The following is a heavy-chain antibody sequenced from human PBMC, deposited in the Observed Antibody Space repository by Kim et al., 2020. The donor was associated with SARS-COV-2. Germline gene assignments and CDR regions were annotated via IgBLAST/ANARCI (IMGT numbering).Heavy chain of an antibody. CDR2: IKQDGSEK. CDR1: GFTSSSYW. V-gene: IGHV3-7*03. J-gene: IGHJ6*02. CDR3: ARDTGGICGIDD. D-gene: IGHD2-8*02. Sequence: GGSLRLSCVASGFTSSSYWMSWVRQPPGKGLEWVANIKQDGSEKYYVDSVKGRFTISRDNDKNSLYLQMKSLRAEDTAVYYCARDTGGICGIDDWGQGT.